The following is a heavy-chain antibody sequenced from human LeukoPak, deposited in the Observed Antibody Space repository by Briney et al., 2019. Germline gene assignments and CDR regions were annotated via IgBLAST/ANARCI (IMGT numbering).Heavy chain of an antibody. CDR1: GFTFSNYG. V-gene: IGHV3-30*18. Sequence: GGSLRLSCAASGFTFSNYGMHWVHQAPGKGPEWVAVISYDGTLQFYAGSVKGRFTISRDNSKNTLYLQMNSLRAEDTALYYCAKETIPVGGPNYFDYWGQGILVTVSS. CDR3: AKETIPVGGPNYFDY. CDR2: ISYDGTLQ. D-gene: IGHD6-19*01. J-gene: IGHJ4*02.